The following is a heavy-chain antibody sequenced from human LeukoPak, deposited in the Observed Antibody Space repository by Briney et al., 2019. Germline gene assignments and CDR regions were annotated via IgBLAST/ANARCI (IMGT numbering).Heavy chain of an antibody. CDR1: GYTFTSYG. V-gene: IGHV1-18*01. D-gene: IGHD3-22*01. Sequence: GASVNVSCKASGYTFTSYGISWVRQAPGQGLEWMGWISAYNGNTNYAQKLQGRVTMTTDTSTSTAYMELRSLRSDDTAVYYCASFDSSGYYGRAAFDIWGQGTMVTVSS. J-gene: IGHJ3*02. CDR2: ISAYNGNT. CDR3: ASFDSSGYYGRAAFDI.